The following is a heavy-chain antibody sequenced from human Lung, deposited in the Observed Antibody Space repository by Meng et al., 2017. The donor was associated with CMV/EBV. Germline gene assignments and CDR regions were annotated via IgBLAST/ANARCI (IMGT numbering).Heavy chain of an antibody. CDR1: GFTFSSYS. J-gene: IGHJ5*02. CDR2: ISSSGTSI. D-gene: IGHD3-3*01. CDR3: ARVGPFDFWSGYSGPDSYNWFDP. V-gene: IGHV3-21*01. Sequence: GESXMISXAASGFTFSSYSMNWVRQAPGKGLEWVSSISSSGTSIYYADSVKGRFTISRDNAQNSLYLQMNSLRAEDTAVYYCARVGPFDFWSGYSGPDSYNWFDPWGQGTXVTVSS.